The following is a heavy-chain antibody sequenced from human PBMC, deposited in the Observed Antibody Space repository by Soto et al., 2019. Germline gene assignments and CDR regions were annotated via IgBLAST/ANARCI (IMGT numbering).Heavy chain of an antibody. CDR2: VNPDGSTT. J-gene: IGHJ5*02. CDR1: KFSFSGYW. Sequence: EVQLVESGGGLVQPRGSLRLSCAASKFSFSGYWMHWVRQAPGKGLMWVSLVNPDGSTTTYEDSVKGRFTISSDNAKNTVFLQMNSRRADDTAVYYCAKVASGSYDWFDHWGQGTLVTVSS. CDR3: AKVASGSYDWFDH. D-gene: IGHD1-26*01. V-gene: IGHV3-74*01.